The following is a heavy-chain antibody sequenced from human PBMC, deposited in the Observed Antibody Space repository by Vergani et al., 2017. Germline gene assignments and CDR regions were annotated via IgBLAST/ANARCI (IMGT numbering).Heavy chain of an antibody. J-gene: IGHJ6*02. CDR3: AKANPRNSGYDYLYYYHAMDV. Sequence: QVQLVESGGGVVQPGRSLRLSCAASGFTFNQYCMHWVRQAPGKGLEWVAVTWYDGNNKQYADSVKGRFTISRDNSKSTMYLQMNSLRDEDTGVYYCAKANPRNSGYDYLYYYHAMDVWGQGTTVTVSS. V-gene: IGHV3-33*06. CDR1: GFTFNQYC. D-gene: IGHD5-12*01. CDR2: TWYDGNNK.